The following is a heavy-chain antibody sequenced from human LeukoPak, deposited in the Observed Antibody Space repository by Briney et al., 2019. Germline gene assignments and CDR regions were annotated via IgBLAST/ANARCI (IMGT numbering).Heavy chain of an antibody. CDR3: ARGLHYYDSSGYYYPDALDI. D-gene: IGHD3-22*01. V-gene: IGHV3-48*01. J-gene: IGHJ3*02. CDR1: GFTFSSYS. CDR2: ISSRSSTI. Sequence: PGGSLRLSCAASGFTFSSYSMNWVRQAPGKGLEWVSYISSRSSTIFYADSVKGRFTISRDNAKNSLYLQMNSLRAEDTAVYYCARGLHYYDSSGYYYPDALDIWGQGTVVTVSS.